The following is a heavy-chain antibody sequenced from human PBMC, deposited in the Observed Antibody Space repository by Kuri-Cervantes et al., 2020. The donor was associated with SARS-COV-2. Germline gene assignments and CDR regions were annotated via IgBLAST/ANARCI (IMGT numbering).Heavy chain of an antibody. CDR2: IKQDRSER. CDR1: GFTFSSYW. V-gene: IGHV3-7*01. Sequence: ETLSLTCAASGFTFSSYWMSWVRQAPGKGLEWVANIKQDRSERYYVDSVKGRFTISRDNAKKSLYLQMNSLRAEDTAVYYCASPNWEGNFYFYWGQGTLVTVSS. D-gene: IGHD1-26*01. CDR3: ASPNWEGNFYFY. J-gene: IGHJ4*02.